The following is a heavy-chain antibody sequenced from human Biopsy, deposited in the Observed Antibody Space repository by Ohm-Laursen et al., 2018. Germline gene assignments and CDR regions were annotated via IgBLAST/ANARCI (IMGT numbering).Heavy chain of an antibody. V-gene: IGHV4-59*08. CDR3: AAYYYDSSGYFYAFHY. CDR2: VSYSGNT. D-gene: IGHD3-22*01. Sequence: GTLSLTCTVSGGPIDSYYWSWIRQPLGKGLEWIGHVSYSGNTKYNPSLKSRVIISADTSKNQFSLKLSSVTAADTAMYYCAAYYYDSSGYFYAFHYWGQGTLVTVSS. CDR1: GGPIDSYY. J-gene: IGHJ4*02.